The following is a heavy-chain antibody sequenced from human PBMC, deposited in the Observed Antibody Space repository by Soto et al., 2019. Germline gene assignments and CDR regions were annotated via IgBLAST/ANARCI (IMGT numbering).Heavy chain of an antibody. CDR2: ISFDGTSK. CDR1: RSTFNSYA. CDR3: ARVGSNTWYFHHPFDI. D-gene: IGHD6-13*01. Sequence: QVQLVESGGGVAQPGRSLRLSCAASRSTFNSYAIHWVRQAPGKGLEWVAVISFDGTSKDYADSVKGRFTISRDKSRNTVYLQMNSLRPEDTAIYYCARVGSNTWYFHHPFDIWGHGTMVTVSS. J-gene: IGHJ3*02. V-gene: IGHV3-30-3*01.